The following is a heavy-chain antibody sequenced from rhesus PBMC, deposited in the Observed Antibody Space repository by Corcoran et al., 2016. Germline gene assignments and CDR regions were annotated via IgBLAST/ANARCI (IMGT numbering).Heavy chain of an antibody. Sequence: EVQLVQSGAEVKKPGASVKISCKASGYTFTDYYLHWLRQAPGKGLEWMGRVDPEDGEAIHAKKFQDRVTITADTSTDTAYMELSSLRSADTAVYYCATDARGGSYSVDYWGQGVLVTVSS. V-gene: IGHV1-111*02. CDR1: GYTFTDYY. CDR3: ATDARGGSYSVDY. CDR2: VDPEDGEA. J-gene: IGHJ4*01. D-gene: IGHD1-44*02.